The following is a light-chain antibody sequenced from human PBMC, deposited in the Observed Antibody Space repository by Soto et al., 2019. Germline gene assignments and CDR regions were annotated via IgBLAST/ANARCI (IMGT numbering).Light chain of an antibody. CDR2: GAS. V-gene: IGKV3-15*01. CDR1: QSVSSN. J-gene: IGKJ5*01. Sequence: EIVMTQSPATLSVSPGERATLSCRASQSVSSNLAWYQQKPGQAPRLLIYGASTRATGIPARFSGSGSGTEFTLTISSLQSEDFVVYYCQQYNNPITFGQGTRLEIK. CDR3: QQYNNPIT.